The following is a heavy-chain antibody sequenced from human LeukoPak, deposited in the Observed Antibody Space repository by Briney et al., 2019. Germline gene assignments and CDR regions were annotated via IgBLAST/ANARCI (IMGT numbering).Heavy chain of an antibody. V-gene: IGHV4-34*01. CDR1: GGSFSGYY. CDR3: ARVVAKTFDY. D-gene: IGHD5-12*01. Sequence: SETLSLTCAVYGGSFSGYYWSWIRQPPGKGPEWIGEINHSGSTNYNPSLKSRVTISVDTSKNQFSLKLSSVTAADTAVYYCARVVAKTFDYWGQGTLVTVSS. J-gene: IGHJ4*02. CDR2: INHSGST.